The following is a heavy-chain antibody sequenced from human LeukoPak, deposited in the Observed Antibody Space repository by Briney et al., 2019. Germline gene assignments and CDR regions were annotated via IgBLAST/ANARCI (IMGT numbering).Heavy chain of an antibody. CDR1: GGSFSGYY. J-gene: IGHJ6*03. CDR2: INHSGST. D-gene: IGHD3-3*01. V-gene: IGHV4-34*01. CDR3: AREGEMEWLLYPYYYYYYMDV. Sequence: SETLSLTCAVYGGSFSGYYWSWIRQPPGKGLEWIGEINHSGSTNYNPSLKSRVTMSVDTSKNQFSLKLSSVTAADTAVYYCAREGEMEWLLYPYYYYYYMDVWGKGTTVTVSS.